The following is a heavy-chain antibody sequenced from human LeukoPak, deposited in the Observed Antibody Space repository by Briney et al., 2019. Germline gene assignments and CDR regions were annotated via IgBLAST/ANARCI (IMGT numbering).Heavy chain of an antibody. J-gene: IGHJ5*02. CDR1: GDTFSSYA. D-gene: IGHD5-12*01. Sequence: SVKVSCKASGDTFSSYAISWVRQAPGQGLEWMGGIIPIFGTANYAQKFQGRVTITADESTSTAYMELSSLRSEDTAVYYCALSGYDLVSWFDPWGQGTLVTVSS. CDR2: IIPIFGTA. CDR3: ALSGYDLVSWFDP. V-gene: IGHV1-69*13.